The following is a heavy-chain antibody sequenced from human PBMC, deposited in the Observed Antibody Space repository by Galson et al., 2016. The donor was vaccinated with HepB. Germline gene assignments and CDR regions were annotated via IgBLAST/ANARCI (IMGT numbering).Heavy chain of an antibody. CDR1: RFTFTSYA. J-gene: IGHJ4*02. Sequence: SLRLSCAASRFTFTSYAMSWVRLAPGKGLEWVSDISGSGGTTNYADSVKDRFTISRDNEKNMLYLQMDSLRAEDTAVYYCAKVALSSYSGYDSPYYFDYWGQGTLVTVS. CDR2: ISGSGGTT. V-gene: IGHV3-23*01. D-gene: IGHD5-12*01. CDR3: AKVALSSYSGYDSPYYFDY.